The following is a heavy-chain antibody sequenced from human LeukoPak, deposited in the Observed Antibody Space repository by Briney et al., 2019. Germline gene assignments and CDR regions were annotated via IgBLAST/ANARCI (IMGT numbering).Heavy chain of an antibody. J-gene: IGHJ6*02. CDR2: VSAYNGNT. D-gene: IGHD4-23*01. CDR1: GYTFTSYG. Sequence: ASVKVSCKASGYTFTSYGISWVRQAPGQGLEWIGWVSAYNGNTNYAQKLQGRVTMTTDTSTSTAYMEVRRLRSGDTAVYYCARAGNGYRGWYYYYGMDVWGQGTTVTVSS. V-gene: IGHV1-18*01. CDR3: ARAGNGYRGWYYYYGMDV.